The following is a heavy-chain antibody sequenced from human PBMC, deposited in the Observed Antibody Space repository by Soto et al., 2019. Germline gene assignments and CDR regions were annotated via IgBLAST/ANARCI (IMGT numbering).Heavy chain of an antibody. CDR3: AREGGNYFDSGGYYYGYFDL. D-gene: IGHD3-22*01. J-gene: IGHJ2*01. CDR2: IYSGGST. V-gene: IGHV3-53*04. Sequence: EVPLVESGGGLVQPGGSLRLSCAASGFTVSSNYMSWVRQAPGKGLEWVSVIYSGGSTYYADSVKGRFTISRHNSKNTLYLQMNSLRPEDTAVYYCAREGGNYFDSGGYYYGYFDLWGRGTLVTVSS. CDR1: GFTVSSNY.